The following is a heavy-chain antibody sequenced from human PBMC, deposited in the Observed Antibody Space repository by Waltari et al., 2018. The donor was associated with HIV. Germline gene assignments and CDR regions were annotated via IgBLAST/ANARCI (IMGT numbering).Heavy chain of an antibody. CDR1: GYTFTSYY. CDR2: IHPRGGTT. CDR3: ARDEGGGEYNDFWSGLDYYGMDV. D-gene: IGHD3-3*01. V-gene: IGHV1-46*01. J-gene: IGHJ6*02. Sequence: QLQLVQSGAEVKKPGASVKVSCKASGYTFTSYYIHWVRQAPGQGREWMRTIHPRGGTTRHAQKFQGRLTMARETPTRTGYRELSSLRSEDTAVYYCARDEGGGEYNDFWSGLDYYGMDVWGQGTTVTVSS.